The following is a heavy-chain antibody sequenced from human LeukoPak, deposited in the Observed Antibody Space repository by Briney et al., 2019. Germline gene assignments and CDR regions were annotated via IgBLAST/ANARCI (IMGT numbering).Heavy chain of an antibody. Sequence: HGESLKISCQGSGYRFTSYWIGWVRHMPGKGLEWMGIIYPGDSDTTYSPSFQGQVTISADKSISTAYLQWSSLKASDTAMYYCARHVGIAVIPDRYFDLWGRGTLVTVSS. J-gene: IGHJ2*01. CDR2: IYPGDSDT. V-gene: IGHV5-51*01. CDR3: ARHVGIAVIPDRYFDL. CDR1: GYRFTSYW. D-gene: IGHD6-19*01.